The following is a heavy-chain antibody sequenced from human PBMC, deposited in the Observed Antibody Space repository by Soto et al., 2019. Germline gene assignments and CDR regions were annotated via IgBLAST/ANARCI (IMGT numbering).Heavy chain of an antibody. CDR1: GFTFDYYA. V-gene: IGHV3-9*01. CDR3: AKGASLYSRGWYPYDI. CDR2: ISWNSGSI. D-gene: IGHD6-19*01. Sequence: GGSLRLSCAASGFTFDYYAMHWVRQAPGKGLEWVSGISWNSGSIGYADSVKGRFTISRDNAKNSLYLQMNSLRAEDTALYYCAKGASLYSRGWYPYDIWGQGTMVTVSS. J-gene: IGHJ3*02.